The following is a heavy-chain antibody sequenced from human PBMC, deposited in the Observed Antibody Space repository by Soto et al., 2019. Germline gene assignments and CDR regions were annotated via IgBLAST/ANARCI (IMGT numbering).Heavy chain of an antibody. Sequence: SETLSLTCTVSGGSISSYYWSWIRQPPGKGLEWIGYIYYSGSTNYNPSLKSRDNISVDTSKNQFSLKLSSVTAADTAVYFCARDIMGTNYYYYGMDVWGQGTTVTVSS. CDR1: GGSISSYY. CDR2: IYYSGST. J-gene: IGHJ6*02. D-gene: IGHD2-8*01. CDR3: ARDIMGTNYYYYGMDV. V-gene: IGHV4-59*01.